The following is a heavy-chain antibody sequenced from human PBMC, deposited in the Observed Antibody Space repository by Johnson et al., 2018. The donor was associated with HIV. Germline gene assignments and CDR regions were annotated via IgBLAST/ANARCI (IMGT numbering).Heavy chain of an antibody. D-gene: IGHD1-26*01. CDR3: ARRWELLKTTDAFDI. CDR1: GFTFSSYG. CDR2: ISYDGSNK. V-gene: IGHV3-30*03. Sequence: QVQLVESGGGVVQPGRSLRLSCAVSGFTFSSYGMHWVRQAPGKGLEWVAVISYDGSNKYYADSVKGRFTISRDNSMNTLYLQMNSLRAEDTAVYYCARRWELLKTTDAFDIWGQGTMVTVSS. J-gene: IGHJ3*02.